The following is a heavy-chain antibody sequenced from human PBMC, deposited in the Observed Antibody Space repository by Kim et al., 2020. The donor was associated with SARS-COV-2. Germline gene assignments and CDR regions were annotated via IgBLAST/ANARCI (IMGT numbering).Heavy chain of an antibody. CDR3: TRYFDF. V-gene: IGHV4-30-4*01. CDR2: IYSTGRT. CDR1: GGSISSGNYF. J-gene: IGHJ4*02. Sequence: SETLSLTCSVSGGSISSGNYFWSWVRQPPGKGLEWIGYIYSTGRTDYNPSLKSRAAISVDTSKNQFSLNLSSVTAADTAVYYCTRYFDFCGQGTLVTVSS.